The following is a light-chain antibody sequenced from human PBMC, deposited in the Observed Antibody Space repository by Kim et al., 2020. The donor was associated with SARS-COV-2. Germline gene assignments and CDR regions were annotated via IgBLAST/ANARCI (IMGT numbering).Light chain of an antibody. J-gene: IGLJ3*02. CDR1: SSINCSTCR. Sequence: CTDRSSINCSTCRIYWYQQKPGSPPQFLLKYRSDSDKQQGSGVPSRFSGSKDASANAGILLISGLQSEDEADYYCMIWHSSAWVFGGGTQLTVL. CDR2: YRSDSDK. V-gene: IGLV5-45*01. CDR3: MIWHSSAWV.